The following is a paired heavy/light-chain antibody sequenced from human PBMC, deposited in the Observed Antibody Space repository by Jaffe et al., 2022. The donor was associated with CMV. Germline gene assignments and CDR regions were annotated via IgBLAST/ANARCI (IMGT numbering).Light chain of an antibody. J-gene: IGLJ2*01. CDR2: EDY. CDR1: SGSIADSY. V-gene: IGLV6-57*04. CDR3: QSYDTTSLVV. Sequence: NFMLTQPHSVSESPGKTITISCTRSSGSIADSYVQWYRQRPGSAPSTVIYEDYQRPSGVPDRFSGSIDSSSNSASLTISALKTEDEADYYCQSYDTTSLVVFGGGTKLTVL.
Heavy chain of an antibody. D-gene: IGHD2-21*02. CDR3: ARAPGIWRLIFDY. CDR1: GFPFDDNA. V-gene: IGHV3-9*01. CDR2: ISWNSGSV. J-gene: IGHJ4*02. Sequence: EVQLLESGGGLVQPGRSLRLSCAASGFPFDDNAMHWVRQVPGRGLEWVSGISWNSGSVAYADSVKGRFTISRDNAKNSLYLQMNSLKPEDTALYYCARAPGIWRLIFDYWGQGTLVTVSS.